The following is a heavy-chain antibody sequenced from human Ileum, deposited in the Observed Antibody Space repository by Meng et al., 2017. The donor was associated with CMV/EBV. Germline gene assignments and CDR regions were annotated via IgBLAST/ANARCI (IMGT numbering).Heavy chain of an antibody. J-gene: IGHJ5*02. V-gene: IGHV4-30-4*08. D-gene: IGHD6-13*01. CDR1: GASISSGDYY. CDR2: IFFSGNT. CDR3: ARFRIAALGNLFDP. Sequence: QVPLQEAGPGLVKPSQSLSLSGTVSGASISSGDYYWSLIRQPPGKGLELIGYIFFSGNTYYNPSLNNRVIISIDTPRNQFSLKVDSVTAADTAVYYCARFRIAALGNLFDPWGHGTLVTVSS.